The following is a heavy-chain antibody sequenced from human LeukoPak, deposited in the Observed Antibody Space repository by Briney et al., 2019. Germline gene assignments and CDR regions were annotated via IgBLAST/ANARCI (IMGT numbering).Heavy chain of an antibody. CDR3: ARGNWNYPFDY. CDR2: IYSGANT. J-gene: IGHJ4*02. CDR1: GFTVSSNY. D-gene: IGHD1-7*01. V-gene: IGHV3-53*01. Sequence: GGSLRLSCAASGFTVSSNYMSWVRQAPGKGLEWVSVIYSGANTYYADSVKGRFTISRDNSKSTLYLQMNSLRAEDTAVYYCARGNWNYPFDYWGQGTLVTVSS.